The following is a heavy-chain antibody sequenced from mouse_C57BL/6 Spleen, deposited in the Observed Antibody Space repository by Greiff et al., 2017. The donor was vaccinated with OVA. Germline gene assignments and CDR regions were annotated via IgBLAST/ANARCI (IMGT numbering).Heavy chain of an antibody. D-gene: IGHD2-5*01. CDR3: ARFNYSNY. J-gene: IGHJ2*01. CDR2: IDPSDSYT. Sequence: VQLQQPGAELVKPGASVKLSCKASGYTFTSYWMQWVKQRPGQGLEWSGEIDPSDSYTNYNQKFKGKATLTVDTSSSTAYMQLSSLTSEDSAVYYCARFNYSNYWGQGTTLTVSS. V-gene: IGHV1-50*01. CDR1: GYTFTSYW.